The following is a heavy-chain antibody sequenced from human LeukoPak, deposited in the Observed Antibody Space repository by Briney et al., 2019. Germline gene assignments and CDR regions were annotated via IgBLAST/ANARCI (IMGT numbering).Heavy chain of an antibody. V-gene: IGHV3-74*01. CDR2: INSDGSST. CDR1: GFTFSSYW. CDR3: AKGKFNYYGSGSYGLDY. D-gene: IGHD3-10*01. J-gene: IGHJ4*02. Sequence: SGGSLRLSCAASGFTFSSYWMHWVRQAPGKGLVWVSRINSDGSSTSYADSVKGRFTISRDNSKNTLYLQMNSLRAEDTAVYYCAKGKFNYYGSGSYGLDYWGQGTLVTVSS.